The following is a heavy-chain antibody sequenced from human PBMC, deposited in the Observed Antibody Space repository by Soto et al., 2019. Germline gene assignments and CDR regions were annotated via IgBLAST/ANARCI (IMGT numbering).Heavy chain of an antibody. J-gene: IGHJ5*02. D-gene: IGHD2-15*01. CDR2: ISSSSSII. Sequence: EVQLVESGGGLVQPGGSLRLSCAASGFTFSTSSMNWVRQAPGKGLEWVSYISSSSSIIHYTDSVKGRFTISRDNAKNSLYLQMNSLRAEDTAVYYCVRVGASVEFNNWFDPWGQGTLVTVSS. CDR1: GFTFSTSS. V-gene: IGHV3-48*01. CDR3: VRVGASVEFNNWFDP.